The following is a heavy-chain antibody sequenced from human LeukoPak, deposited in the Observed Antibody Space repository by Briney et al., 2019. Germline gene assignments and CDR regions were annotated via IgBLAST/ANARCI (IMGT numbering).Heavy chain of an antibody. CDR3: AREYDRSTAYYTDLGY. J-gene: IGHJ4*02. CDR1: GFTFSRYA. CDR2: ITSGGDST. D-gene: IGHD3-9*01. Sequence: GGSLRLSCAASGFTFSRYAMNWVRQAPGKGLEWVSAITSGGDSTFYAHSVKGRFTISRDNSKNTLYLQMNSLRAEDTAVYYCAREYDRSTAYYTDLGYWGQGTLVTVSS. V-gene: IGHV3-23*01.